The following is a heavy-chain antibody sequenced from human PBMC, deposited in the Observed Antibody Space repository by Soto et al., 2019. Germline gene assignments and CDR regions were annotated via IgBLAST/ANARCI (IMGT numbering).Heavy chain of an antibody. D-gene: IGHD6-6*01. CDR3: AREYSSSSLHNWFDP. J-gene: IGHJ5*02. Sequence: EVQLVESGGGLVQPGGSLRLSCAASGFTFSSYEMNWVRQAPGKGLEWVSYISSSGSTIYYADSVKGRFTISRDNAKNSLYLQMNSLRAEDTAVYYCAREYSSSSLHNWFDPWGQGTLVTVSS. CDR2: ISSSGSTI. V-gene: IGHV3-48*03. CDR1: GFTFSSYE.